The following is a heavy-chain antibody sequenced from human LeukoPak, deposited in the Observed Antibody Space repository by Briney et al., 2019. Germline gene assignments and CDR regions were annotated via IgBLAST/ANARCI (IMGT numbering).Heavy chain of an antibody. CDR2: IYHSGST. D-gene: IGHD2-2*03. Sequence: SETLSLTCTVSGYSISSGYYWGWIRQPPGKGLEWIGSIYHSGSTYYNPSLKSRVTISVDKSKNHFSLKLSSVTATDTVVYFCTRDLMDPLGRAFDIWGQGTVVSVFS. V-gene: IGHV4-38-2*02. CDR3: TRDLMDPLGRAFDI. CDR1: GYSISSGYY. J-gene: IGHJ3*02.